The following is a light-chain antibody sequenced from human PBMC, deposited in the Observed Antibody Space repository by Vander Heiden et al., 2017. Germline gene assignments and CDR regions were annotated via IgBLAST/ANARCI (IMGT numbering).Light chain of an antibody. J-gene: IGKJ2*01. CDR3: QQYGSSPRT. V-gene: IGKV3-20*01. CDR2: SAS. CDR1: QSVSSSY. Sequence: EIVLTQSPGTLSLSPGERATLSCRASQSVSSSYLAWYQQKPGQAPRLLIYSASSRATGIPDRFSGSGSGTDFTLIISRLEPEDFAVYYCQQYGSSPRTFGQGTKLEIK.